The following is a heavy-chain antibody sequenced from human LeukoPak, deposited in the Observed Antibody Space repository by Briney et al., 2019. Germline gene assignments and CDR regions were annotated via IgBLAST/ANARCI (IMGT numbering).Heavy chain of an antibody. D-gene: IGHD2-2*01. Sequence: SGTLSLTCAVSGGSISSSNWWSWVRQPPGKGLEWIGEIYHSGSTYYNPSLKSRVTISVDMSKNQFSLKLSSVTAADTAVYYCAKRYCSSTTCYDDRGAFDYWGQGTLVTVSS. CDR1: GGSISSSNW. CDR3: AKRYCSSTTCYDDRGAFDY. V-gene: IGHV4-4*02. J-gene: IGHJ4*02. CDR2: IYHSGST.